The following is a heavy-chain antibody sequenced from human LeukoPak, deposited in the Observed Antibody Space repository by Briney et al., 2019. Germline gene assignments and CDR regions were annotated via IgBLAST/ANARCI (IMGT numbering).Heavy chain of an antibody. Sequence: SETLSLTCTVSGGSISSYYWSWIRRPPGKGLEWIGYISYSGNTNYNPSLNSRVTISLETSKNQFSLNLSSVTAADTAVYYCARDRPGGSSLDYWGQGILVTVSS. V-gene: IGHV4-59*01. D-gene: IGHD6-13*01. CDR1: GGSISSYY. J-gene: IGHJ4*02. CDR3: ARDRPGGSSLDY. CDR2: ISYSGNT.